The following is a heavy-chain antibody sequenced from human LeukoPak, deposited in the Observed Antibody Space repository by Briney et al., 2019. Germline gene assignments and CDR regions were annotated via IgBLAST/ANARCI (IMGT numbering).Heavy chain of an antibody. J-gene: IGHJ4*02. CDR3: ARARTRGGYDYCDY. D-gene: IGHD5-12*01. V-gene: IGHV3-21*01. CDR1: GFTFYTYS. Sequence: GGSLRLSCAASGFTFYTYSMNWVRQAPGKGLEWVSSISSSSSYIYYADSVKGRFTISRDNAKNSLYLQMNSLGAEDTAVYYCARARTRGGYDYCDYWGQGTLVTVSS. CDR2: ISSSSSYI.